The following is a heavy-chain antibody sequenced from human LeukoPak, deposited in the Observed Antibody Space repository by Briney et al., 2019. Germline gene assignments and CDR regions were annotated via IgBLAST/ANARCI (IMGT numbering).Heavy chain of an antibody. CDR1: GFPFSTFA. V-gene: IGHV3-23*01. J-gene: IGHJ2*01. Sequence: GGSLRLSCAASGFPFSTFAMNWVRQAPGKGLEWVSAISGSGITTHYVDSAKGRFTISRDNSKNTLYLQMNSLRAEDTAVYYCAKDEQPGGGRGRGTLVTVSS. CDR3: AKDEQPGGG. CDR2: ISGSGITT. D-gene: IGHD1/OR15-1a*01.